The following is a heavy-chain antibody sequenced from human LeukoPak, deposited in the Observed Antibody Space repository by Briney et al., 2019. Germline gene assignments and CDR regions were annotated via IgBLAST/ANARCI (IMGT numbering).Heavy chain of an antibody. V-gene: IGHV4-30-4*01. CDR3: ARDILTGSPPGYYGMDV. D-gene: IGHD3-9*01. CDR2: IYYSGST. CDR1: GGSISSGDYY. Sequence: SETLSLTCTVSGGSISSGDYYWSWIRQPPGKGLEWIGYIYYSGSTYYNPSLKSRVTISVDTSKNQFSLKLSSVTAADTAVYYCARDILTGSPPGYYGMDVWGKGTTVTVSS. J-gene: IGHJ6*04.